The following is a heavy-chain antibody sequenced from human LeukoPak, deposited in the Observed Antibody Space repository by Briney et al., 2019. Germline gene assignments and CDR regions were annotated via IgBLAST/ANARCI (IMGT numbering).Heavy chain of an antibody. D-gene: IGHD2-8*01. CDR3: AKWASDNRAFDL. CDR1: GTSITTYY. J-gene: IGHJ4*02. V-gene: IGHV4-59*08. Sequence: SETLSLTCTASGTSITTYYWNWIRQAPGQGPEWIGYVHYSGNTKYNPPLKSRVTISVDTSKNQFSLRLSSVTAADTAVYFCAKWASDNRAFDLWGQGTLVTVSS. CDR2: VHYSGNT.